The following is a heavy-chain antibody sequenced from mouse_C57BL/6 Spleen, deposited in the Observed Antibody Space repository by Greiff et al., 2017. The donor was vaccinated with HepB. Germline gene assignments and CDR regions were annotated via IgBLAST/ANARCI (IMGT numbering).Heavy chain of an antibody. CDR2: IDPSDSYT. CDR1: GYTFTSYW. D-gene: IGHD1-1*01. Sequence: QVHVKQPGAELVMPGASVKLSCKASGYTFTSYWMHWVKQRPGQGLEWIGEIDPSDSYTNYNQKFKGKSTLTVDKSSSTAYMQLSSLTSEDSAVYDCARFYGSSSWYFDVWGTGTTVTVSS. CDR3: ARFYGSSSWYFDV. J-gene: IGHJ1*03. V-gene: IGHV1-69*01.